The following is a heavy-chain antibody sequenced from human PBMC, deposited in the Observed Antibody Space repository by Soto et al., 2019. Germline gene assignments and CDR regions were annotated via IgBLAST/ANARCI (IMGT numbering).Heavy chain of an antibody. D-gene: IGHD6-13*01. Sequence: PGESLKISCQGSGYTFSNFWIAWVRQLPGKGLEYMGIIYPGDSETRYSPSFHGKVTISADRSIGTAYLQWSSLEASDSAFYFCARSPRSSPYFDYWGQGALVTVSS. V-gene: IGHV5-51*01. CDR3: ARSPRSSPYFDY. CDR2: IYPGDSET. J-gene: IGHJ4*02. CDR1: GYTFSNFW.